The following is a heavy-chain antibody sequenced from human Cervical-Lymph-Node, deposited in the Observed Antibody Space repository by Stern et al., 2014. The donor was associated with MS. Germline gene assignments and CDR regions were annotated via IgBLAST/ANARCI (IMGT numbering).Heavy chain of an antibody. CDR3: ATVGTSDY. CDR1: GYSFTGYD. J-gene: IGHJ4*02. V-gene: IGHV1-2*02. Sequence: VQLLESGAGVKKPGASVKVSCKASGYSFTGYDMHWVRQAPGQGLEWMGRINPNSGGTHYEQKFEGRVTMSRDTSINTAYMELSSVRSDDTAVYYCATVGTSDYWGQGTLVTVSS. CDR2: INPNSGGT.